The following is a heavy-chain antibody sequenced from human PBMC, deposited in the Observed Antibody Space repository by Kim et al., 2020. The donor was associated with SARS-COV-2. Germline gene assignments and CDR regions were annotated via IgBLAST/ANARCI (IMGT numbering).Heavy chain of an antibody. Sequence: GGSLRLSCAASGFTFSSYAMSWVRQAPGKGLEWVSAISGSGGSTYYADSVKGRFTISRDNSKNTLYLQMNSLRAEDTAVYYCAKDLNPSWYYYDSSGIWGAFDIWGQGTMVTVSS. CDR1: GFTFSSYA. D-gene: IGHD3-22*01. V-gene: IGHV3-23*01. CDR2: ISGSGGST. CDR3: AKDLNPSWYYYDSSGIWGAFDI. J-gene: IGHJ3*02.